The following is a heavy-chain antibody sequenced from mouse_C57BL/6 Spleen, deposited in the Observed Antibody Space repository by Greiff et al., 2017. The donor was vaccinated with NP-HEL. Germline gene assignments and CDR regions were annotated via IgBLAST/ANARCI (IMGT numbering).Heavy chain of an antibody. J-gene: IGHJ3*01. CDR3: AIGTVVATERFAD. CDR1: GYTFTSYW. CDR2: IHPSDSDT. V-gene: IGHV1-74*01. Sequence: QVHVKQPGAELVKPGASVKVSCKASGYTFTSYWMHWVKQRPGQGLEWIGRIHPSDSDTNYNQKFKGKATLTVDKSSSTAYMQLSSLTSEDSAVYYGAIGTVVATERFADWGQGTLVTFSA. D-gene: IGHD1-1*01.